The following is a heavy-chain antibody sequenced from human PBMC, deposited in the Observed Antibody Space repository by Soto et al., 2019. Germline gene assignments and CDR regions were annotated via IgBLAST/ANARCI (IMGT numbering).Heavy chain of an antibody. J-gene: IGHJ6*02. D-gene: IGHD3-10*01. CDR2: IYYSGST. CDR1: GGSISSGGYY. V-gene: IGHV4-31*03. CDR3: ARERWTPYYGSGSYYNEVRPPYGMDV. Sequence: SETLSLTCTVSGGSISSGGYYWSWIRQHPGKGLEWIGYIYYSGSTYYNPSLKSRVTISVDTSKNQFSLKLSSVTAADTAVYYCARERWTPYYGSGSYYNEVRPPYGMDVWGQGTTVTVSS.